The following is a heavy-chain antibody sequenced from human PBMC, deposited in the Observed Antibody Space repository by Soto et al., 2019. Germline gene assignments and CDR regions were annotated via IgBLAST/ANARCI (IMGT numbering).Heavy chain of an antibody. D-gene: IGHD4-17*01. CDR3: AKDYTTAGWEGMDV. Sequence: GGSLRLSCAASGFTFDDYAMHWVRQAPGKGLEWVSGISWNSGSIGYADSVKGRFTISRDNAKNSLYLQMNSLRAEDTALYYCAKDYTTAGWEGMDVWGQGTTVTVSS. CDR2: ISWNSGSI. V-gene: IGHV3-9*01. CDR1: GFTFDDYA. J-gene: IGHJ6*02.